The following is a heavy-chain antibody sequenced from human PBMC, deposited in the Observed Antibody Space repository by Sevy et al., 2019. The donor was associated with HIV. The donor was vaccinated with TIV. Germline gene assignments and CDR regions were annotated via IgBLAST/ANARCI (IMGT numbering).Heavy chain of an antibody. CDR2: IKGKIYDWTI. V-gene: IGHV3-15*01. CDR1: GFTFSNAW. Sequence: GGSLRLSCAASGFTFSNAWMSWVRQAPGKGLEWVGRIKGKIYDWTIDYVEPVKGRFSISRDDSKNTLYLQMNSLKTEDTAVYYCTTASWSQEDYYNYWGQGTLVTVSS. D-gene: IGHD6-13*01. CDR3: TTASWSQEDYYNY. J-gene: IGHJ4*02.